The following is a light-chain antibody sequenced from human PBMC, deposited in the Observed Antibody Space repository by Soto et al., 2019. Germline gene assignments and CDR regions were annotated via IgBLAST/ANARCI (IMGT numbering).Light chain of an antibody. J-gene: IGKJ4*01. CDR1: RNVHSN. Sequence: EVVMTQSPATLSVSPGDGATLSCRASRNVHSNLAWYQQKPGQAPRLLIYDTSTRATDIPFRFSGGGFGTEFTLTISSLQSEDFAVYYCQQYNNWPLTFGGGTKVEIK. V-gene: IGKV3-15*01. CDR2: DTS. CDR3: QQYNNWPLT.